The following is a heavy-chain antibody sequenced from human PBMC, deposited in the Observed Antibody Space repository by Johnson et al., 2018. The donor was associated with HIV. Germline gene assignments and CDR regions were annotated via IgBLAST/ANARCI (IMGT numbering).Heavy chain of an antibody. J-gene: IGHJ3*02. CDR3: ARLGVGATWHAFDI. CDR2: ISYDGSNE. V-gene: IGHV3-30*04. Sequence: QVQLVESGGGVVQPGRSLRLSCAASGFTFSSYAMHWVRQAPGKGLEWVAVISYDGSNEYYADSVKGRFTISRDNSKNTLYLQMNSLRAEDTAVYYCARLGVGATWHAFDIWGQGTMVTVSS. CDR1: GFTFSSYA. D-gene: IGHD1-26*01.